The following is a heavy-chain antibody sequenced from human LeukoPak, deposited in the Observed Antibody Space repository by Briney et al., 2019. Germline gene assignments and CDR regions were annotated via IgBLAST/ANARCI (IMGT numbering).Heavy chain of an antibody. Sequence: GRSLRLSCAASGFAFSESWMTWVRQVPGQGLEWVAHINHEGGGIQYADSVKGRFTISRDNAKGSVYLQMNSLRAEDTAIYHCATYINWVAGDVWGQGTTVIVSS. V-gene: IGHV3-7*01. D-gene: IGHD1-1*01. CDR3: ATYINWVAGDV. CDR2: INHEGGGI. CDR1: GFAFSESW. J-gene: IGHJ6*02.